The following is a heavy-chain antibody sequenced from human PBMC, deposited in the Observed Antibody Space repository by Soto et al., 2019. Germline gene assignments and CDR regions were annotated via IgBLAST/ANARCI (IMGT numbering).Heavy chain of an antibody. J-gene: IGHJ4*02. Sequence: SETLSLTCTVSGGSLTNYYWTWIRQPPGKGLEWIGYIYYTGSTSYNPSLNSRVTISVDTSRNQFSLELTSVTAADTAIYYCARILPPGHFDYCGQGMPVTVSS. V-gene: IGHV4-59*01. CDR1: GGSLTNYY. CDR2: IYYTGST. CDR3: ARILPPGHFDY.